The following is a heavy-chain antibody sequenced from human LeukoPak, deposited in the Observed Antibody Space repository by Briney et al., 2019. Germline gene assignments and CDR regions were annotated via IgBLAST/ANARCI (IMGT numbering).Heavy chain of an antibody. CDR1: GFTFSSYA. D-gene: IGHD1-26*01. CDR2: ISSNGGST. V-gene: IGHV3-64D*06. J-gene: IGHJ3*02. Sequence: GGSLRLSCSASGFTFSSYAMHWVRQAPGKGLEYVSAISSNGGSTYYADSVKGRFTTFRDNSKNTLYLQMSSLRAEDTAVYYCVMGARWPDAFDIWGQGTMVTVSS. CDR3: VMGARWPDAFDI.